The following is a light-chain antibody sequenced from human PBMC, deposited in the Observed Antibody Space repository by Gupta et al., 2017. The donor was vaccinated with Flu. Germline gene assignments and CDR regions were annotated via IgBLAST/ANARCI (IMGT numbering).Light chain of an antibody. CDR3: MQALHTPPT. Sequence: DIVMTQSPLSLPVTPGEPASIPCRSSQSLLHSNGRNYLDWYVQKPGQSPQILIYLGSDRASGVPDRFSGSGSGTDFTLTISRVEAEDVGIYYCMQALHTPPTFGHGTKVEIK. CDR1: QSLLHSNGRNY. J-gene: IGKJ3*01. CDR2: LGS. V-gene: IGKV2-28*01.